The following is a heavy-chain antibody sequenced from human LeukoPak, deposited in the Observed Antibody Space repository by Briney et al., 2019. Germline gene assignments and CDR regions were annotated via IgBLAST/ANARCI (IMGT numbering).Heavy chain of an antibody. V-gene: IGHV3-11*06. J-gene: IGHJ4*02. CDR3: ARDRSVDGTV. Sequence: AGGSLRLSCAASGXTFSDYYMSWIRQAPGKGLEWVSYISSSSSYTNYAVSVKGRFTISRDNAKNSLYLQMDSLRAEDTAVYYCARDRSVDGTVWGQGTLVTVSS. CDR1: GXTFSDYY. D-gene: IGHD6-19*01. CDR2: ISSSSSYT.